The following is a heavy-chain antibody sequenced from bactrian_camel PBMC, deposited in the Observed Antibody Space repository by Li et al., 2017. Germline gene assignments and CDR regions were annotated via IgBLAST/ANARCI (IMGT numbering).Heavy chain of an antibody. V-gene: IGHV3S54*01. CDR1: GYINGRYC. CDR2: IYTRTGST. CDR3: AAGPTRNGYCSTLARPPY. J-gene: IGHJ4*01. D-gene: IGHD2*01. Sequence: QVQLVESGGGSVQAGGSLRLSCAAPGYINGRYCVGWFRQAPGKEREGVATIYTRTGSTYSADSIKGRFTISRDNGGATAHLQMNSLQPADTAKYYCAAGPTRNGYCSTLARPPYWGQGTQVTVS.